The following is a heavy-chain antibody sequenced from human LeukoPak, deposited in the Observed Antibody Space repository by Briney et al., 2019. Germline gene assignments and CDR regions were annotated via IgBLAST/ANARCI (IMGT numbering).Heavy chain of an antibody. V-gene: IGHV3-30*02. CDR2: IRYDGSNK. CDR3: AKDGQWLVRSPYYYYMDV. CDR1: GFTFSSYG. Sequence: PGGSLRLSCAASGFTFSSYGMHWVRQAPGKGLEWVAFIRYDGSNKYYADSVKGRFTISRDNSKNTLYLQMNSLRAEDTAVYYCAKDGQWLVRSPYYYYMDVWGKGTTVTISS. D-gene: IGHD6-19*01. J-gene: IGHJ6*03.